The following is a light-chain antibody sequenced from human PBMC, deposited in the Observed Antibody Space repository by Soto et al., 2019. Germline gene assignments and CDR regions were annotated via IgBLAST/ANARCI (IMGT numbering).Light chain of an antibody. V-gene: IGKV3-20*01. Sequence: EIVLTQSPGTLSLSPGERATLSCRASQSVSSSYLAWYQQKPGQAPRLLIYGASSRATGIPDRFGGSGSGTDFTLTISRLEPEDFAVYYCQQYGSSPPMYTFGQGNKLEIK. J-gene: IGKJ2*01. CDR3: QQYGSSPPMYT. CDR1: QSVSSSY. CDR2: GAS.